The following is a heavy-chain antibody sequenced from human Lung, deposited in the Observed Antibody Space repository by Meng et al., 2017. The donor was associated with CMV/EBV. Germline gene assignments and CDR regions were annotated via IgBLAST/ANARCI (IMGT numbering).Heavy chain of an antibody. CDR1: GFTVSSNY. CDR3: ARGILGGYYDSRGYVTDF. Sequence: LTXAASGFTVSSNYMSWVRQAPGKGLEWISVLHSDGFTKYADSVKGRFTIPRDNPKNTLYLEMSSLRTEDTAVYYCARGILGGYYDSRGYVTDFWGQGTLVTVSS. CDR2: LHSDGFT. V-gene: IGHV3-66*02. D-gene: IGHD3-22*01. J-gene: IGHJ4*02.